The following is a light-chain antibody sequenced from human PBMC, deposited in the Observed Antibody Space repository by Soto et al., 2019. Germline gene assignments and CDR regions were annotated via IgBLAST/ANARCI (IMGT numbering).Light chain of an antibody. CDR2: GAS. J-gene: IGKJ4*01. CDR1: QSVSSN. V-gene: IGKV3-15*01. Sequence: EIVMTQSPATLSVSPWERATLSCRASQSVSSNLAWYQQKAGQAPRLLMYGASTRATGIPARFSGSGSGTEFTRTISSLQSEDFAVYYCQQYNNWPLTFGGGAKVDIK. CDR3: QQYNNWPLT.